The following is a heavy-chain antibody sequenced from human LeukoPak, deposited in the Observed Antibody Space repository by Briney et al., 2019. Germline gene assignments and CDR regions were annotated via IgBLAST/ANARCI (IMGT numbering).Heavy chain of an antibody. V-gene: IGHV4-39*07. D-gene: IGHD3-10*01. CDR2: IFYSGST. J-gene: IGHJ6*04. CDR3: AARNYYGSVDV. CDR1: GGSISTSSYY. Sequence: SETLSLTCTVSGGSISTSSYYWGWVRQPPGKGLEWIGNIFYSGSTYYSPSLKSRVTISLDTSRNQFSLKLSSVTAADTAVYYCAARNYYGSVDVWGKGTTVTVSS.